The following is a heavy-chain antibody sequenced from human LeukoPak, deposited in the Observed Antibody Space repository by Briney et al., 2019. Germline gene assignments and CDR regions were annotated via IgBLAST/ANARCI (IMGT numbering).Heavy chain of an antibody. CDR3: ARSETIVRPFDY. D-gene: IGHD4-11*01. Sequence: GGSLRLSCAASGFTVSSTYMSWVRQAPGQGLEWVSVIYSGGNTYYADSVKGRSTISRDNSKNTLYLQMNSLRAVDTAVYYCARSETIVRPFDYWGQGTLVTVSS. CDR2: IYSGGNT. J-gene: IGHJ4*02. CDR1: GFTVSSTY. V-gene: IGHV3-66*01.